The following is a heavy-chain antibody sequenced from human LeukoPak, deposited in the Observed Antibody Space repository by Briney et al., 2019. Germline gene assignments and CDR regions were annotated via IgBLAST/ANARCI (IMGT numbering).Heavy chain of an antibody. CDR1: GFTFSSYS. J-gene: IGHJ5*02. CDR3: ARGGYQLLPAPYIWFDP. D-gene: IGHD2-2*01. V-gene: IGHV3-21*01. Sequence: GGSLRLSCAASGFTFSSYSMNWVRQAPGTGLEWVSSISSSSSYIYYADSVKGRFTISRDNAKNSLYLQMNSLRAEDTAVYYCARGGYQLLPAPYIWFDPWGQGTLVTVSS. CDR2: ISSSSSYI.